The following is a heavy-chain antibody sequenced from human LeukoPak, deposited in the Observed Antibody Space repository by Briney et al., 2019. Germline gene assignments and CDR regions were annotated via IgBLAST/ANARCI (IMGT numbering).Heavy chain of an antibody. CDR2: IYYSGST. V-gene: IGHV4-30-4*08. J-gene: IGHJ4*02. D-gene: IGHD1-1*01. Sequence: SQTLSLTCTVSGGSISSGDYYWRWIRQPPGKGLEWLGYIYYSGSTYYNPSLKSRVTISVATSKNQFSLKLSSVTAADTAVYYCARAWIGDKSGTHDYWGQGTLVTVSS. CDR1: GGSISSGDYY. CDR3: ARAWIGDKSGTHDY.